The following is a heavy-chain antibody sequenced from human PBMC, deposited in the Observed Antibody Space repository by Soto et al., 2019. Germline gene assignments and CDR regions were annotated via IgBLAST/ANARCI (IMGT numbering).Heavy chain of an antibody. CDR2: MNSNSGNS. Sequence: QVQLVQSGAEVKKPGASVKVSCKTSGYTVTGYDINWVRQAAGQGLEWLGWMNSNSGNSGYAHKFQGRVTMTRNTSISTAYMELSSLRSEDTAVYYCARGAHCSGISCFGSGTFDIWGQGTMVTVFS. CDR1: GYTVTGYD. D-gene: IGHD2-8*02. V-gene: IGHV1-8*01. CDR3: ARGAHCSGISCFGSGTFDI. J-gene: IGHJ3*02.